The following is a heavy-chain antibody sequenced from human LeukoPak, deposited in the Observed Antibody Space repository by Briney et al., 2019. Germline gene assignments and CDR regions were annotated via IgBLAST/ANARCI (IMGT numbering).Heavy chain of an antibody. J-gene: IGHJ6*04. D-gene: IGHD3-10*01. Sequence: SETLSLTCTVSGYSISSDYYWGWIRQPPGKGLEWIGSIYHSGFAYYDPSLKSRVTISVDTSKNQFSLKLSSVAAADTAVYYCARVGITMVRGVMDVWGKGTTVTVSS. CDR1: GYSISSDYY. CDR3: ARVGITMVRGVMDV. CDR2: IYHSGFA. V-gene: IGHV4-38-2*02.